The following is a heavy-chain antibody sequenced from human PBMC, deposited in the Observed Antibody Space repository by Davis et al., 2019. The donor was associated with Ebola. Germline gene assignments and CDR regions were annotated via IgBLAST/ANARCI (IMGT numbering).Heavy chain of an antibody. CDR3: AKLRDVWLNVYNMDV. D-gene: IGHD1-1*01. Sequence: PSETLSLTCVVSGITFSSYGMHWVRQAPGKGLEWVAVVSPEGRDQYYADSVKGRFIVSRDNSKNTLYLQMNSLRADDTAVYYCAKLRDVWLNVYNMDVWGQGTLVTVSS. J-gene: IGHJ6*02. V-gene: IGHV3-30*18. CDR1: GITFSSYG. CDR2: VSPEGRDQ.